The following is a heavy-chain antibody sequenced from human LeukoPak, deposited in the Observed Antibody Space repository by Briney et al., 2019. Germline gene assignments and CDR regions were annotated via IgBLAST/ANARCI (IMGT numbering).Heavy chain of an antibody. CDR3: AKGWVGATALRAFDI. D-gene: IGHD1-26*01. CDR2: ISGSGGST. CDR1: GFTFSSSG. Sequence: PGGTLRLSCAASGFTFSSSGISWVRQAPGKGLEWVSAISGSGGSTYYADSVKGRFTISRDNSKNTLYLQMNSLRAEDTAVYYCAKGWVGATALRAFDIWGQGTMVTVSS. V-gene: IGHV3-23*01. J-gene: IGHJ3*02.